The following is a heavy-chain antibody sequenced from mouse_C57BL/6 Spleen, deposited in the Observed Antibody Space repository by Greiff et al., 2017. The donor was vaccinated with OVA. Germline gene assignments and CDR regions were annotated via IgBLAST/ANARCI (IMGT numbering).Heavy chain of an antibody. J-gene: IGHJ4*01. CDR2: ISSGSSTI. V-gene: IGHV5-17*01. D-gene: IGHD2-4*01. CDR3: ARPYDYDGDYYAVDY. CDR1: GFTFSDYG. Sequence: VQLKESGGGLVKPGGSLKLSCAASGFTFSDYGMHWVRQAPEKGLEWVAYISSGSSTIYYADTVKGRFTIARDNAKNTLFLQMTSLRSEDTAMYYCARPYDYDGDYYAVDYGGQGTSVTVSS.